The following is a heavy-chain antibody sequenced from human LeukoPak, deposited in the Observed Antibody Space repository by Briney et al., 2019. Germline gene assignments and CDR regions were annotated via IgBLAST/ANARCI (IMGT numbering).Heavy chain of an antibody. D-gene: IGHD3-10*01. J-gene: IGHJ4*02. Sequence: GGSLRLSCAASGFTFSNYAMHWVRQAPGKGLEWLAYIRYDGSSKYYADFVKGRFTISRDYSKNTLYLHMNSLRAEDTAVYYCAKEMGFKIREVMLGFFDYWGQGTLVTVSS. V-gene: IGHV3-30*02. CDR2: IRYDGSSK. CDR1: GFTFSNYA. CDR3: AKEMGFKIREVMLGFFDY.